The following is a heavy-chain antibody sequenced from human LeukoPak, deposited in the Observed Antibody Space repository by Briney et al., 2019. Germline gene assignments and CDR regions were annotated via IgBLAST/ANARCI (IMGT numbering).Heavy chain of an antibody. CDR2: ISGSSTYT. J-gene: IGHJ4*02. CDR1: GFTFSGYS. CDR3: ARDGTQWLVPYYFDY. V-gene: IGHV3-21*01. Sequence: GGSLRLSCAASGFTFSGYSMTWVRQGPRKGLEWVSSISGSSTYTYYADSVKGRFTISRDNAKNSLDLQMNSLRAEDTAVYYCARDGTQWLVPYYFDYWGQGTLVTVSS. D-gene: IGHD6-19*01.